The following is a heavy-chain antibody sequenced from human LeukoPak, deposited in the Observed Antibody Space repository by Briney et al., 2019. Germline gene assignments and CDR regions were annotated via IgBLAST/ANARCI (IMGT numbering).Heavy chain of an antibody. CDR3: ARDLSVGYYGSGSFDY. CDR2: ISSSSSYI. CDR1: GFTFSSYS. Sequence: PGGSLRLSCAASGFTFSSYSMNWVRQAPGKGLEWVSSISSSSSYIYYADSVKGRFTISRDNAKNSLYLQMNSLRAEDTAVYYCARDLSVGYYGSGSFDYWGQGTLVTVSS. J-gene: IGHJ4*02. D-gene: IGHD3-10*01. V-gene: IGHV3-21*01.